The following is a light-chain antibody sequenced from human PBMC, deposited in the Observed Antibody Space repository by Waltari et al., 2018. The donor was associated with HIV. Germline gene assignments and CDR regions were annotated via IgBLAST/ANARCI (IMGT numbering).Light chain of an antibody. V-gene: IGKV1-5*03. Sequence: DIRMTQSPSTLSASIGDRVTITCRASQNIGNFLAWYQQKPGKAPKLLISLAFSLERGVPGRCSGSGSGSDFTLTISGLQYEDFATYYCQQFETYYGFGQGTRLE. J-gene: IGKJ2*01. CDR3: QQFETYYG. CDR1: QNIGNF. CDR2: LAF.